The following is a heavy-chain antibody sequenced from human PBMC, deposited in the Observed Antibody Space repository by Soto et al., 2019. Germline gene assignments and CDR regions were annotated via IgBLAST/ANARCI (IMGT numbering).Heavy chain of an antibody. CDR2: INPSGGST. Sequence: ASVKVSCKASGYTLTSYYMHWVRQAPGQGLEWMGIINPSGGSTSYAQKFQGRVTMTRDTSTSTVYMELSSLRSEDTAVYYCARDFPLYYDISGYPQDWGQGTLLTGS. D-gene: IGHD3-22*01. V-gene: IGHV1-46*01. CDR3: ARDFPLYYDISGYPQD. CDR1: GYTLTSYY. J-gene: IGHJ4*02.